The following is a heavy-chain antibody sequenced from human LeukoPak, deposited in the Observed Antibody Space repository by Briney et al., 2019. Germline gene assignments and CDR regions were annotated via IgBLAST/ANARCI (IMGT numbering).Heavy chain of an antibody. CDR2: IYHSGST. CDR1: GGSISSSNW. CDR3: ARDGGGNSQYYYYYGMDV. D-gene: IGHD4-23*01. V-gene: IGHV4-4*02. J-gene: IGHJ6*02. Sequence: SETLSLTCAVSGGSISSSNWWSWVRQPPGKGLEWIGEIYHSGSTNYNPSLKSRVTISVDKSKNQFSLKLSSVTAADTAVYYCARDGGGNSQYYYYYGMDVWGQGTTVTVSS.